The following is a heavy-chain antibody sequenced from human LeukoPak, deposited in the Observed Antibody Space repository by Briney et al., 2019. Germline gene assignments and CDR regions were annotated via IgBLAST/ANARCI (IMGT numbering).Heavy chain of an antibody. CDR2: INHSGST. Sequence: SETLSLTCAVYGGSFSGYFWNWIRQPPGKGLEWIGEINHSGSTNYSPSLKSRVTISVDTSKNQFSLKLSSVTAADTAVYYCARDSSSSHPALDYWGQGTLVTVSS. CDR1: GGSFSGYF. J-gene: IGHJ4*02. V-gene: IGHV4-34*01. D-gene: IGHD6-6*01. CDR3: ARDSSSSHPALDY.